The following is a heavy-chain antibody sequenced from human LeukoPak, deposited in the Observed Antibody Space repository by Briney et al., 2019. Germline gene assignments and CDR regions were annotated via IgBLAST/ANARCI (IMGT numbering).Heavy chain of an antibody. CDR2: IYYNGST. CDR1: GGTVSGYY. J-gene: IGHJ4*02. D-gene: IGHD6-19*01. Sequence: SETLSLTCTVSGGTVSGYYWSWIRQPPGKGLEWIGFIYYNGSTTYNPSLKSRVTISVDTAKNQLSLRLNSVTAADSAMNYCARGGWSLDYWGQGTLVTVSS. CDR3: ARGGWSLDY. V-gene: IGHV4-59*02.